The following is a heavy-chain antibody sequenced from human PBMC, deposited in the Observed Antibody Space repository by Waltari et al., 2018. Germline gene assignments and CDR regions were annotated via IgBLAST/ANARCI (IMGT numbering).Heavy chain of an antibody. CDR2: IWYDEGRT. CDR1: GFTFSSFG. D-gene: IGHD3-16*02. CDR3: VRGSRYTPSDL. V-gene: IGHV3-33*01. J-gene: IGHJ5*02. Sequence: VQLVESGGGVVQPGGSLRLSCEAFGFTFSSFGMHWVRQAPGKGSEWVAPIWYDEGRTYYADSVKGRFTVFSDKPKDTINLQMNRLRAEDTAVYYCVRGSRYTPSDLWGQGTLVTVSA.